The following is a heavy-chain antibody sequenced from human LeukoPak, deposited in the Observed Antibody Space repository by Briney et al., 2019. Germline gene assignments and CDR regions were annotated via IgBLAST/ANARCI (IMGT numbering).Heavy chain of an antibody. CDR3: ARPYSYGYALFDY. CDR1: GYSISTGYY. D-gene: IGHD5-18*01. Sequence: SETLSLTCTFSGYSISTGYYWGWIRQPPGKGLEWIGSIYHSGSTYYNPSRKSRVTIAVDTSKNQFSLKLNSVTAADTAVYYCARPYSYGYALFDYWGQGTLVTVSS. CDR2: IYHSGST. J-gene: IGHJ4*02. V-gene: IGHV4-38-2*02.